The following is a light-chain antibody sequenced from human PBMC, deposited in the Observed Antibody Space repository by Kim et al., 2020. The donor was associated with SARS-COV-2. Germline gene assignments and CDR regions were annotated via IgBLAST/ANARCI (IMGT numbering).Light chain of an antibody. J-gene: IGKJ1*01. CDR3: LQHHDYPWT. CDR2: GAS. CDR1: QDVRGY. Sequence: ASVGDRVTIPCRASQDVRGYLVWLQQKPGEVPKRLIYGASSLQSGVPSRFSGSASGTEFTLTISGLQPEDFAVYYCLQHHDYPWTFGQGTKVDIK. V-gene: IGKV1-17*03.